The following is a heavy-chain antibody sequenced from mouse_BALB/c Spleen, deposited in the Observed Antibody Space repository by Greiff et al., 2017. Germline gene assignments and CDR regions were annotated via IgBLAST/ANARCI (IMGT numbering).Heavy chain of an antibody. CDR3: AREGITRAWFAY. CDR2: INPSNGRT. Sequence: VQLQQPGAELVKPGASVKLSCKASGYTFTSYWMHWVKQRPGQGLEWIGEINPSNGRTNYNEKFTSKATLTVDKSSSTAYMQLSSLTSEDSAVFYCAREGITRAWFAYWGQGTLVTVSA. V-gene: IGHV1S81*02. J-gene: IGHJ3*01. D-gene: IGHD2-4*01. CDR1: GYTFTSYW.